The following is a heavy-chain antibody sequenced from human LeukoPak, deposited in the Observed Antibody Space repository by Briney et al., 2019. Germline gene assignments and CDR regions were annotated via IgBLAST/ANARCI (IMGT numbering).Heavy chain of an antibody. CDR3: ARRWYTGTYYYFDL. J-gene: IGHJ4*02. V-gene: IGHV3-74*01. CDR1: GFTLSTHW. CDR2: INGDGTTT. D-gene: IGHD1-26*01. Sequence: GGSLRLSCAASGFTLSTHWMHWVRQAPGKGLVWVSRINGDGTTTSYADSVKGRITISRVNAKSTLYLEMDSLRAEDTAIYYCARRWYTGTYYYFDLWGQGTLVTVSS.